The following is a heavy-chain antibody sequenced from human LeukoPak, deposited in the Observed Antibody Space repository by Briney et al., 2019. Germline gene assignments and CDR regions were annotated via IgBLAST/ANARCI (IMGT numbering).Heavy chain of an antibody. D-gene: IGHD4-17*01. J-gene: IGHJ4*02. CDR3: AKHDYGDYRSFDY. CDR2: ISGSGYTT. Sequence: PAGPLRFSCAASGFSFSTYAMSWVRQAPGKGLHWVSAISGSGYTTYYADSVKGRFTFSRDNSKNTLYLQMNSLGAEDTAVYYCAKHDYGDYRSFDYWGQGTLVTVSS. CDR1: GFSFSTYA. V-gene: IGHV3-23*01.